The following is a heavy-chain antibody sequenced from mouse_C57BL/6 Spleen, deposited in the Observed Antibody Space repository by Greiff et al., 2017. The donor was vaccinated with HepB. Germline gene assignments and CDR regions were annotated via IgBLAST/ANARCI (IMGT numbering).Heavy chain of an antibody. J-gene: IGHJ2*01. CDR1: GYSITSGYY. CDR3: ASMDGYYGFDY. V-gene: IGHV3-6*01. D-gene: IGHD2-3*01. CDR2: ISYDGSN. Sequence: EVQRVESGPGLVKPSQSLSLTCSVTGYSITSGYYWNWIRQFPGNKLEWMGYISYDGSNNYNPSLKNRISITRDTSKNQFFLKLNSVTTEDTATYYCASMDGYYGFDYWGQGTTLTVSS.